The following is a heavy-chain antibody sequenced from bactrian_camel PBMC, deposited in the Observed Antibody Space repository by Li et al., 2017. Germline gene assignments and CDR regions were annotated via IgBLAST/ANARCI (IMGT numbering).Heavy chain of an antibody. D-gene: IGHD4*01. J-gene: IGHJ4*01. CDR3: AAAVSCRTMLTMTKAEYNY. CDR1: GDTSSSC. V-gene: IGHV3S9*01. CDR2: LVRYGGT. Sequence: HVQLVESGGGSVQAGGSLRLSCAASGDTSSSCMGWARQAPGKEREGVAVLVRYGGTRVADSVRGRFTISSDNAKTKVYLQMNSLKPEDTAMYYCAAAVSCRTMLTMTKAEYNYWGQGTQVTVS.